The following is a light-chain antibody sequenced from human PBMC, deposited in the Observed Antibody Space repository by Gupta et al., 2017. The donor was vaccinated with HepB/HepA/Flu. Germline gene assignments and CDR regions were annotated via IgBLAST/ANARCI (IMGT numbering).Light chain of an antibody. CDR1: QRIGLY. CDR2: LAS. CDR3: EQNRKLPIT. Sequence: DIQMTQSPSSLSASVGDRVIITCRASQRIGLYLNWYQQRPGKPPKPLIFLASSLQRDVPSRFSGSGSDIEFTLTISGLQPEDFGTYFCEQNRKLPITFGQGTRL. J-gene: IGKJ5*01. V-gene: IGKV1-39*01.